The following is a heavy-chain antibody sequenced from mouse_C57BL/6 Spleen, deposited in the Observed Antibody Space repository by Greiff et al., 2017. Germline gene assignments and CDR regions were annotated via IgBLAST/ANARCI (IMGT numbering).Heavy chain of an antibody. CDR3: ARSASYYSNYRYFDY. D-gene: IGHD2-5*01. CDR1: GYTFTSYW. Sequence: QVQLKQPGAELVKPGASVKLSCKASGYTFTSYWMHWVKQRPGRGLEWIGRIYPNSGGTKYNEKFKSKATLTVDKPSSTAYMQLSSLTSEDSAVYYGARSASYYSNYRYFDYWGQGTTLTVSS. V-gene: IGHV1-72*01. J-gene: IGHJ2*01. CDR2: IYPNSGGT.